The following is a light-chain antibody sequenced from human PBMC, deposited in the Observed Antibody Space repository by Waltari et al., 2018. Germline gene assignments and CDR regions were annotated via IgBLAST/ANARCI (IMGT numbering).Light chain of an antibody. CDR1: ALPKQY. V-gene: IGLV3-25*03. J-gene: IGLJ2*01. CDR3: QSADSSDSVV. Sequence: SYELTQPPSVSVSPGQTARITCSGDALPKQYAYWYQQKPGQAPGLVIYKDSERPSGSPERFSGSSSVKTVTLTISGVQAEDEADYYCQSADSSDSVVFGGGTKLTVL. CDR2: KDS.